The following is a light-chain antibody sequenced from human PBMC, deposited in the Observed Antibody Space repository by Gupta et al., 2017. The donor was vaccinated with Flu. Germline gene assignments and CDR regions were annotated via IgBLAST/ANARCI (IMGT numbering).Light chain of an antibody. CDR3: NSYTHSTTIGV. J-gene: IGLJ3*02. CDR1: GTDVGGYNF. CDR2: YVN. V-gene: IGLV2-14*03. Sequence: QPALTQPASVSGSPGQSITISCPGTGTDVGGYNFVSWYQQHTAKDPKLIIFYVNNRRSGVASRFSASKFGNTAVVTTTGLQAEEEADDYCNSYTHSTTIGVFGGGTRLTVL.